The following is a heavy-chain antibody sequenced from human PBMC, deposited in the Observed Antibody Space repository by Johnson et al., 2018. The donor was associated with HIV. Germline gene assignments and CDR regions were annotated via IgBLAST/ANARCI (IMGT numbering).Heavy chain of an antibody. Sequence: QVQLVESGGGVVQPGRSLRLSCAASGFTFSSYGMHWVRQAPGKGLEWVAGMWSDGTKNNYADSVQGRFTISRDTAKNTLYLQMNSLRAEDTAVYDCGRESTGAGTAFDIWGQGTMVTVSS. CDR2: MWSDGTKN. V-gene: IGHV3-33*01. J-gene: IGHJ3*02. CDR1: GFTFSSYG. D-gene: IGHD2-8*02. CDR3: GRESTGAGTAFDI.